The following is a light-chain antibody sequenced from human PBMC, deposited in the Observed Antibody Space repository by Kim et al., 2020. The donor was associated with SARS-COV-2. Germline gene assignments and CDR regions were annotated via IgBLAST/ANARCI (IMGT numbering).Light chain of an antibody. J-gene: IGLJ2*01. Sequence: LGQTVTITCQGDRLRTYYANWFQQKPGQAPILVVSATNNRPSGIPGRFSGSISGDTVSLTITGAQADDEADYYCNSRDSSGYHVVFGGGTQLTAL. CDR3: NSRDSSGYHVV. CDR1: RLRTYY. V-gene: IGLV3-19*01. CDR2: ATN.